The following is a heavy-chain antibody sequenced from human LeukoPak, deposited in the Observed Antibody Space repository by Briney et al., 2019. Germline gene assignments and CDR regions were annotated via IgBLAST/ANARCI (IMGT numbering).Heavy chain of an antibody. V-gene: IGHV1-69*01. CDR3: ARETYYDSSGYMVY. Sequence: GSSVKVSCKASVGTFSSYAISWVRQAPGQGLEWMGGIIPIFGTANYAQKFQGRVAITADESTSTAYMELSSLRSEDTAVYYCARETYYDSSGYMVYWGQGTLVTVSS. CDR1: VGTFSSYA. D-gene: IGHD3-22*01. CDR2: IIPIFGTA. J-gene: IGHJ4*02.